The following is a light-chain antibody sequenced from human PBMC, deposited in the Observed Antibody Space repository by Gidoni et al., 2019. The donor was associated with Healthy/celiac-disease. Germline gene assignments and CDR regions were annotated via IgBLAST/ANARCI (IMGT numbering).Light chain of an antibody. CDR2: EGS. CDR1: SSDVGSYNL. Sequence: QSAMTQHASVSGSPGQSITSACTGTSSDVGSYNLVSWYQQHPGKAPKLMIYEGSKRPSGVSNRFSGSKSGNTASLTISGLQAEDEADYYCCSYAGSSTYVFGTGTKVTVL. J-gene: IGLJ1*01. CDR3: CSYAGSSTYV. V-gene: IGLV2-23*01.